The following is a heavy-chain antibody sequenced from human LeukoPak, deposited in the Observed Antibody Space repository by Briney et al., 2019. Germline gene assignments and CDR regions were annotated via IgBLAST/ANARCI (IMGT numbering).Heavy chain of an antibody. J-gene: IGHJ3*02. CDR3: AREDAQEGTNAFDI. D-gene: IGHD2-15*01. CDR1: GGSFSGYY. CDR2: INHSGST. Sequence: ASETLSLTCAVYGGSFSGYYWSWIRQPPGKGLEWIGEINHSGSTNYNPSLKSRVTISVDTSKNQFSLKLTSVTAADTAVYYCAREDAQEGTNAFDIWGQGTMVTVSS. V-gene: IGHV4-34*01.